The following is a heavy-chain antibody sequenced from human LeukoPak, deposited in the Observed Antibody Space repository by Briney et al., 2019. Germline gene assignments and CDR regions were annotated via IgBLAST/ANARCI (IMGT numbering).Heavy chain of an antibody. Sequence: ASVKVSCKASGYTFTGYYMHWVRQAPGQGLEWMGWINPNSGGTNYAQKFQGWVTMTRDTSIGTAYMELSRLRSDDTAVYYCAREEGDYYYGMDVWGQGTTVTVSS. CDR2: INPNSGGT. V-gene: IGHV1-2*04. CDR3: AREEGDYYYGMDV. J-gene: IGHJ6*02. CDR1: GYTFTGYY.